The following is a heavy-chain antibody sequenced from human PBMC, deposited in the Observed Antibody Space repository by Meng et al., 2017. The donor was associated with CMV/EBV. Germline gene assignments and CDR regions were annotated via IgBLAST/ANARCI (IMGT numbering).Heavy chain of an antibody. CDR3: AKAPPRITIFGVASRTGWFDP. CDR1: GFAFRSYA. V-gene: IGHV3-23*01. Sequence: GESLKISCAASGFAFRSYAMSWVRQAPGKGLEWVSASSGSGGSTYYADSVKGRFTISRDNSKNTLYLQMNSLRAEDTAVYYCAKAPPRITIFGVASRTGWFDPWGQGTLVTVSS. CDR2: SSGSGGST. J-gene: IGHJ5*02. D-gene: IGHD3-3*01.